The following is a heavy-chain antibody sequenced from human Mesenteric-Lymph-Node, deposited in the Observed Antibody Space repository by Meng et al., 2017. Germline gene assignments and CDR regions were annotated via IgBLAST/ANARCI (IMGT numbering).Heavy chain of an antibody. CDR3: VRGKLNGRQTIYGI. D-gene: IGHD4/OR15-4a*01. V-gene: IGHV1-8*01. J-gene: IGHJ3*02. Sequence: ASVKVSCKASGYTFTSYDINWVRQATGQGLEWMGWMNPNSGNRGYAQKLQGRVTMTRDTSITTAYMELSSLRSEDTAVNYCVRGKLNGRQTIYGIWGQGTMVTVSS. CDR1: GYTFTSYD. CDR2: MNPNSGNR.